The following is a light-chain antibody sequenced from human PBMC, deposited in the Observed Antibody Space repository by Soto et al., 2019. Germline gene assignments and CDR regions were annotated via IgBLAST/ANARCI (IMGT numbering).Light chain of an antibody. Sequence: SALTQPRSVSGSPGQSVTISCTGTSSDVGEYDYVSWYQQHPGKAPKLMIFDVSERPSGVPDRFSGSKTGNTASLTISGLQAEDEADYYCCSYAGSPYVFGTGTKVTVL. CDR2: DVS. V-gene: IGLV2-11*01. CDR3: CSYAGSPYV. CDR1: SSDVGEYDY. J-gene: IGLJ1*01.